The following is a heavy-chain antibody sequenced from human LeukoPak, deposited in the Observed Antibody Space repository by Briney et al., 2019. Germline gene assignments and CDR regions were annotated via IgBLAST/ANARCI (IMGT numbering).Heavy chain of an antibody. CDR2: ISYDGSNK. J-gene: IGHJ4*02. V-gene: IGHV3-30*03. CDR1: GFTFSSYG. CDR3: ARDLVCSGGSCYGNFDY. D-gene: IGHD2-15*01. Sequence: GRSLRLSCAASGFTFSSYGMHWVRQAPGKGLEWVAVISYDGSNKYYADSVKGRFTISRDNSKNTLYLQMNSLRAEDTAVYYCARDLVCSGGSCYGNFDYWGQGTLVTVSS.